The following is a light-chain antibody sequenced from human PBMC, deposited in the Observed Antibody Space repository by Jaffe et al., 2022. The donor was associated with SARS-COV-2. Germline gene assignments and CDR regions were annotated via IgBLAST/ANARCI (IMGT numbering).Light chain of an antibody. J-gene: IGKJ4*01. CDR3: QQYGSSLLT. V-gene: IGKV3-20*01. Sequence: EIVLTQSPGTLSLSPGERATLSCRASQSVTSSYLAWYQQIPGQAPRLLIYDASSRATGIPDRFSGSGSGTDFTLTISRLEPEDFAVYYCQQYGSSLLTFGGGTKVEIK. CDR2: DAS. CDR1: QSVTSSY.